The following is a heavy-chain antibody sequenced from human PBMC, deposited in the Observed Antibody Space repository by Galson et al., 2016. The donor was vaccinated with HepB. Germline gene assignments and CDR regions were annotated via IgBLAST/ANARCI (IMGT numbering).Heavy chain of an antibody. Sequence: QSGAEVKKDGESLKISCKASGYTFNRYWIGWVRQTPEKGLEWMGIIFPGDSDTRYSPSFEGQVIISADKSITTAYLQWTSLKTSDSARYYCVRLEAIYREVEGWDFQYWGQGTLLIVSS. CDR1: GYTFNRYW. J-gene: IGHJ1*01. V-gene: IGHV5-51*01. CDR2: IFPGDSDT. CDR3: VRLEAIYREVEGWDFQY. D-gene: IGHD3-16*02.